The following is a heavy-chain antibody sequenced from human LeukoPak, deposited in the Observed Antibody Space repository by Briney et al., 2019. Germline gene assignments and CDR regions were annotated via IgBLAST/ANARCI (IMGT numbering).Heavy chain of an antibody. D-gene: IGHD5-18*01. J-gene: IGHJ4*02. V-gene: IGHV3-30*04. CDR1: GFTFSSYA. CDR3: ARATWIQLWLRFDY. CDR2: ISYDGSNK. Sequence: GRSLRLSCAASGFTFSSYAMHWVRQAPGKGLEWVAVISYDGSNKYYADSVKGRSTISRDNSKDTLYLQMNSLRAEDTAVYYCARATWIQLWLRFDYWGQGTLVTVSS.